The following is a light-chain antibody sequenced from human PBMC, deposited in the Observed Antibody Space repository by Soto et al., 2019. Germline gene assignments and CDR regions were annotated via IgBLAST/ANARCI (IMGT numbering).Light chain of an antibody. CDR1: QSISNN. J-gene: IGKJ1*01. Sequence: EIVMTHSPATLSVSPGERATLSCSASQSISNNLSWYQQKPGHAPRLLIYGASTRATGIPDRFSGSGSGTDFTLTISRLEPEDFAVYYCQQYGSSPPTFGQGTKVDIK. CDR2: GAS. CDR3: QQYGSSPPT. V-gene: IGKV3-20*01.